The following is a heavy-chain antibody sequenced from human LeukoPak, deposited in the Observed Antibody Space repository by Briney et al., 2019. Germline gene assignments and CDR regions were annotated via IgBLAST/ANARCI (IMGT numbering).Heavy chain of an antibody. CDR1: GFIFSQFW. Sequence: GGSLRLSCAGSGFIFSQFWMQWVRQVPGKGLVWVSRINGDGSSTNYADSVKGRFTISRDNAKNTLYLQMNSLGAEDTAVYYCARDGLPAARDIWGQGTMVTVSS. CDR2: INGDGSST. V-gene: IGHV3-74*01. D-gene: IGHD6-6*01. CDR3: ARDGLPAARDI. J-gene: IGHJ3*02.